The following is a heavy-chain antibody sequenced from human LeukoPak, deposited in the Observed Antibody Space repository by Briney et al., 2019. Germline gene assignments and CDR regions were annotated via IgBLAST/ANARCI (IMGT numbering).Heavy chain of an antibody. Sequence: GGSLRLSCSASGFTFTNYGMSWVRQTPGKGLEWVSGLSGSGDGQFYADSVEGRFTISRDIFNNIWYLQMNSLRAEDTAVYYCAKGCQCPSGLSSWFDPRGQGTLVAVSS. J-gene: IGHJ5*02. D-gene: IGHD1-14*01. V-gene: IGHV3-23*01. CDR3: AKGCQCPSGLSSWFDP. CDR2: LSGSGDGQ. CDR1: GFTFTNYG.